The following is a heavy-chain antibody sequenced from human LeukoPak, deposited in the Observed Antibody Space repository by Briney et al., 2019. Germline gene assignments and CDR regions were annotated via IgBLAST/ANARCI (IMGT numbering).Heavy chain of an antibody. Sequence: GGSLRLSCAASGFTFSSYWMSWVRQAPGKGLEWVANIKQDGSEKYYVDSVKGRFTISRDNAKNSLYLQMNSLRAEDTAVYYCARDRSYEVPAQYYYYYYMDVGGKGTTVTVSS. CDR3: ARDRSYEVPAQYYYYYYMDV. D-gene: IGHD2-2*01. CDR1: GFTFSSYW. J-gene: IGHJ6*03. V-gene: IGHV3-7*01. CDR2: IKQDGSEK.